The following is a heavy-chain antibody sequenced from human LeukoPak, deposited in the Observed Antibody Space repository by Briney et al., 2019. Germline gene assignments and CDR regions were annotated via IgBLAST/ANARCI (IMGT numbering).Heavy chain of an antibody. CDR3: ARISLPWQQVIRRPDY. J-gene: IGHJ4*02. Sequence: PSETLSLTCTVSGDSISSGGYYWTWLRQHPGKGLEWIGYIYYSGTTYYNPSLKSRVTISLDTSNNQFSLKLSSVTAADTAVYYCARISLPWQQVIRRPDYGGQGTLVTVSS. CDR2: IYYSGTT. D-gene: IGHD6-13*01. CDR1: GDSISSGGYY. V-gene: IGHV4-31*03.